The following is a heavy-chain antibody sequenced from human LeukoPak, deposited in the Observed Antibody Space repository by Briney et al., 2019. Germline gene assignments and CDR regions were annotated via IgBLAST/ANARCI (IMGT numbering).Heavy chain of an antibody. CDR2: INHSGST. Sequence: SETLSLTCAVYGGSFSGYYWSWIRQPPGKGLEWIGEINHSGSTNYNPSLKSRVTISVDTSKNQFSLKLSSVTAADTAVYYCARGRRCGWDSYGYFFDYWGQGTLLTVSS. CDR3: ARGRRCGWDSYGYFFDY. CDR1: GGSFSGYY. V-gene: IGHV4-34*01. D-gene: IGHD5-18*01. J-gene: IGHJ4*02.